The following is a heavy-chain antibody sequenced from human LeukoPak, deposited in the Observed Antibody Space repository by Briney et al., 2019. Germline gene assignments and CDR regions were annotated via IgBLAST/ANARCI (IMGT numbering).Heavy chain of an antibody. CDR3: AKGMVRGVDVVY. CDR2: ISYDGSNK. D-gene: IGHD3-10*01. CDR1: GFTFSDYP. V-gene: IGHV3-30*04. Sequence: GGSLRLSCVASGFTFSDYPMHWVRQAPGKGLEWVAVISYDGSNKYYADSVKGRFTISRDNSKNTLYLQMNSLRAEDTAVYYCAKGMVRGVDVVYWGQGTLVTVSS. J-gene: IGHJ4*02.